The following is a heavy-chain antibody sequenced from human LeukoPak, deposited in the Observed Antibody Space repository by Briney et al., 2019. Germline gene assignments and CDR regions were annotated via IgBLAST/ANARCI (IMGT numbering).Heavy chain of an antibody. D-gene: IGHD6-13*01. V-gene: IGHV4-61*02. J-gene: IGHJ5*02. CDR2: IYTSGST. Sequence: SETLSLTCTVSGGSISSGSYYWSWIRQPAGKGLEWIGRIYTSGSTNYNPSLKSRVTISVDTSKNQFYLKLISVTAAETAVYYCARVLMAAAAWNNWFATWGQGTLVTVSS. CDR1: GGSISSGSYY. CDR3: ARVLMAAAAWNNWFAT.